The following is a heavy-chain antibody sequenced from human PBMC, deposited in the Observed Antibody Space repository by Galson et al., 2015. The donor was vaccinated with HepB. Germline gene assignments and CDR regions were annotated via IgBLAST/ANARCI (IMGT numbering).Heavy chain of an antibody. V-gene: IGHV1-69*02. Sequence: GGTFSSYTISWVRQAPGQGLEWMGRIIPILGIANYAQKFQGRVTITADKSTSTAYMEPSSLRSEDTAVYYCARVDYYDSSGYYFGYWGQGTLVTVSS. CDR2: IIPILGIA. D-gene: IGHD3-22*01. CDR3: ARVDYYDSSGYYFGY. CDR1: GGTFSSYT. J-gene: IGHJ4*02.